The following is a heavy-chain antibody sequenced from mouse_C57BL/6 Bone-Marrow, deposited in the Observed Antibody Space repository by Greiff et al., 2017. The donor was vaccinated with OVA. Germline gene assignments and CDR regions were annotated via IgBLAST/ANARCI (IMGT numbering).Heavy chain of an antibody. J-gene: IGHJ2*01. CDR1: GFTFSDYY. V-gene: IGHV5-16*01. CDR2: INYDGSST. Sequence: EVQLVESEGGLVQPGSSMKLSCTASGFTFSDYYMAWVRQVPEKGLEWVANINYDGSSTYYLDSLKSRFIISRDNAKNILYLQMSSLKSEDTATYYCARPFDYWGQGTTLTVSS. CDR3: ARPFDY.